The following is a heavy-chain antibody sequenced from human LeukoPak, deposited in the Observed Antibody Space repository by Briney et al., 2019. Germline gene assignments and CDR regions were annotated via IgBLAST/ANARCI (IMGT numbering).Heavy chain of an antibody. CDR3: VRHWWDFGLLKAHFDP. J-gene: IGHJ5*02. CDR2: IWRSGST. Sequence: PSETLSLTCAVSGGSISTDSYYWGWIRQPPGKGLEWIGNIWRSGSTYYNPSLKTRVTVSLDKSKNQFSLNPSSVTAADTAVYYCVRHWWDFGLLKAHFDPWGQGTLVTVSS. CDR1: GGSISTDSYY. V-gene: IGHV4-39*01. D-gene: IGHD3/OR15-3a*01.